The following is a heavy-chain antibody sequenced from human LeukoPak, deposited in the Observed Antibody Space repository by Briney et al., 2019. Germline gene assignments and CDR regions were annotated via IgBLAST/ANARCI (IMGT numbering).Heavy chain of an antibody. CDR3: ASGVGGYYFYDY. CDR1: GGYISSYY. J-gene: IGHJ4*02. V-gene: IGHV4-59*01. CDR2: IYYSGST. Sequence: SETLSLTCTVSGGYISSYYWSWIRQPPGKGLEWIGYIYYSGSTNYNPSLKSRVTISVDTSKNQFSLKLSSVTAADTAVYFCASGVGGYYFYDYWGQGTLVTVSS. D-gene: IGHD1-26*01.